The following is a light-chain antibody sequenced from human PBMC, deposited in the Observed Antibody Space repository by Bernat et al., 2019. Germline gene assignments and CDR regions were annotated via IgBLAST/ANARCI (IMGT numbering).Light chain of an antibody. CDR2: GVF. J-gene: IGKJ4*01. V-gene: IGKV3-20*01. Sequence: EIVLTQSPGTLSLSPGERATLSCRASQRVTGNYLAWSQQKPGQAPRLLIYGVFTRATGTPDRFSGSGSGTDFILTISRLEPEDVAVYYCKQYGESVTFGGGTKVEIK. CDR3: KQYGESVT. CDR1: QRVTGNY.